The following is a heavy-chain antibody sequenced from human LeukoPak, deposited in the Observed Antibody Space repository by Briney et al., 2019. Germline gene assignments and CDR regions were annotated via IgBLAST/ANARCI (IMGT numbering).Heavy chain of an antibody. CDR2: INHSGST. Sequence: GSLRLSCAASGFTFSSYSMNWVRQPPGKGLEWIGEINHSGSTNYNPSLKSRVTISVDTSNNQFSLKLSSVTAADTAVYYCARPSSYYDSSGYSVYDAFDIWGQGTMVTVSS. CDR1: GFTFSSYS. D-gene: IGHD3-22*01. V-gene: IGHV4-34*01. J-gene: IGHJ3*02. CDR3: ARPSSYYDSSGYSVYDAFDI.